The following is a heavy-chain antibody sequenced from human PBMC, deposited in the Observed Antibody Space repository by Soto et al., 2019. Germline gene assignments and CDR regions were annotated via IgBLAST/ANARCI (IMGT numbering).Heavy chain of an antibody. CDR2: MNPNSGNT. CDR3: ARSARSRNWFDP. Sequence: QVQLVQSGAEVKKPGASVKVSCTASGYTFTSYDINWVRQATGQGLEWMRWMNPNSGNTGYVQKFQGRARVTRNITISTADMELSGLRSEVTAVDYGARSARSRNWFDPWGQGTLVTVSS. V-gene: IGHV1-8*01. J-gene: IGHJ5*02. D-gene: IGHD6-25*01. CDR1: GYTFTSYD.